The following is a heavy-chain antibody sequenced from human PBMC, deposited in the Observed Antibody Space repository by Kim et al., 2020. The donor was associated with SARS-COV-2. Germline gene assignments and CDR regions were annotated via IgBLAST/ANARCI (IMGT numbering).Heavy chain of an antibody. CDR2: ITSSGSYT. CDR1: GFTFSDYY. CDR3: ARYSSSWSSR. V-gene: IGHV3-11*06. D-gene: IGHD6-13*01. J-gene: IGHJ4*02. Sequence: GGSLRLSCAASGFTFSDYYMNWIRQAPGKGLEWVPYITSSGSYTNYADSVKGRFTISRDNAKNSLYLQMNSLRAEDTAVYYCARYSSSWSSRWGQGTLVTVSS.